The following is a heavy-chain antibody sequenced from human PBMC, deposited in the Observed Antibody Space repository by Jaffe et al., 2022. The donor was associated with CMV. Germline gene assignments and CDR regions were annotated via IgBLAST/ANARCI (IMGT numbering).Heavy chain of an antibody. D-gene: IGHD4-17*01. CDR3: ARDLHKDQQLLRWEYDY. V-gene: IGHV3-21*02. Sequence: EVQLVESGGGLVKPGGSLRLSCAASGFTFSSYSMNWVRQAPGKGLEWVSSITSGGGDIFYADSVKGRFTISRDNAKNSLDLQLNNLRVDDAAVYYCARDLHKDQQLLRWEYDYWGQGTLVTVSS. CDR1: GFTFSSYS. CDR2: ITSGGGDI. J-gene: IGHJ4*02.